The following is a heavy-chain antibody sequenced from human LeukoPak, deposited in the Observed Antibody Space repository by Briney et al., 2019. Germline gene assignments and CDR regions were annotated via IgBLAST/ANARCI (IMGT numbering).Heavy chain of an antibody. D-gene: IGHD3-10*01. V-gene: IGHV1-8*01. CDR2: MNPNSGNT. J-gene: IGHJ5*02. Sequence: ASVKVSCKASGYTFTSYDINWVRQATGQGLEWMGWMNPNSGNTGYAQKFQGRVTMTRNISISTAYMELSSLRSEDTAVYYCARGGNYYGSGKGRGNWFDPWGQGTLVTVSS. CDR1: GYTFTSYD. CDR3: ARGGNYYGSGKGRGNWFDP.